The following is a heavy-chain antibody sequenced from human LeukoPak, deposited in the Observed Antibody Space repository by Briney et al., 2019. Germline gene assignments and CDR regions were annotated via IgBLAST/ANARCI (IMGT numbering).Heavy chain of an antibody. CDR1: GGSIRSYY. Sequence: SETLSLTCTVSGGSIRSYYWSWIRQPPGKGLEWIGCFFFGGNTNYNPSLKSRVTISIDTSKNHFSLNVNSVTAADAAMYYCVRSKSGAYGWFDPWGPGTLVTVSS. J-gene: IGHJ5*02. D-gene: IGHD2-15*01. V-gene: IGHV4-59*01. CDR2: FFFGGNT. CDR3: VRSKSGAYGWFDP.